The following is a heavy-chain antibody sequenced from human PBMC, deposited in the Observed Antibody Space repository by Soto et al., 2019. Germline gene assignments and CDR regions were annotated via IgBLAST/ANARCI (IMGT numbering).Heavy chain of an antibody. J-gene: IGHJ6*03. CDR2: INHSGST. V-gene: IGHV4-34*01. D-gene: IGHD4-17*01. CDR1: GGSFSGYY. Sequence: SETLSLTCAVYGGSFSGYYWSWIRQPPGKGLEWIGEINHSGSTNYNPSLKSRVTISVDTSKNQFSLKLSSVTAADTAVYYCARSNGEQPEGYYYMDVWGKGTTVTVSS. CDR3: ARSNGEQPEGYYYMDV.